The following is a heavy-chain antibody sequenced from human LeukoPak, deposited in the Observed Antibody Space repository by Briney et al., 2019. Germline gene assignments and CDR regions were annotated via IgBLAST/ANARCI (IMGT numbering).Heavy chain of an antibody. CDR1: GFTFSSYG. CDR3: AKAYTSGSYFIDDAFDI. V-gene: IGHV3-23*01. D-gene: IGHD3-10*01. J-gene: IGHJ3*02. Sequence: GGTLRLSCAASGFTFSSYGMSWVRQAPGKGLEWVSAISGSGGSTYYADSVKGRFTISRDNSKNTLYLQMNSLRAEDTAVYYCAKAYTSGSYFIDDAFDIWGQGTMVTASS. CDR2: ISGSGGST.